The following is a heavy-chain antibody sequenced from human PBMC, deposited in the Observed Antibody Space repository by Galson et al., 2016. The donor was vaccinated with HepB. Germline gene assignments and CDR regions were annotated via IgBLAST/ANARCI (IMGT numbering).Heavy chain of an antibody. CDR2: ISWKSGNI. J-gene: IGHJ3*02. CDR3: AKPRSLLPGVFDI. Sequence: SLRLSCAASGFTFDNYAMHWVRQAPGKGLEWVSGISWKSGNIDYADSVKGRFTISRDNAKNSLYLQMNSLRAEDTALYYCAKPRSLLPGVFDIWGQGTMVTVSS. D-gene: IGHD1-26*01. CDR1: GFTFDNYA. V-gene: IGHV3-9*01.